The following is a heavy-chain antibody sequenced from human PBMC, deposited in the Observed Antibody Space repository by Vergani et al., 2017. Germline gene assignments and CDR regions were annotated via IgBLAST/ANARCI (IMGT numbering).Heavy chain of an antibody. CDR1: VFTFSSYA. CDR2: ISYDGSNK. D-gene: IGHD4-17*01. V-gene: IGHV3-30-3*01. Sequence: QVQLVESGGGVVQPGRSLRLSCAASVFTFSSYAMHWVRQAPGKGLEWVAVISYDGSNKYYADSLKGRFTISRYNSKSTLYLQMNSRRAEDTAVYYCARDPGAEVTTQGDAFDIWGQGTMVTVSS. CDR3: ARDPGAEVTTQGDAFDI. J-gene: IGHJ3*02.